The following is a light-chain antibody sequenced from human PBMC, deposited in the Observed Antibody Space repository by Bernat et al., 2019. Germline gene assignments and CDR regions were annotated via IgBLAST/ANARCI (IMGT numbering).Light chain of an antibody. Sequence: EVVLTQSPGTLSLSPGERVSLSCRASQSISSSDLAWYQQTPGQTPRLLIHGTSSRATGIPDRFSGSGSGRDFTLTIRRLETEDFVVYYCQKSGTSPITFGQGTRLEIK. V-gene: IGKV3-20*01. CDR3: QKSGTSPIT. CDR2: GTS. J-gene: IGKJ5*01. CDR1: QSISSSD.